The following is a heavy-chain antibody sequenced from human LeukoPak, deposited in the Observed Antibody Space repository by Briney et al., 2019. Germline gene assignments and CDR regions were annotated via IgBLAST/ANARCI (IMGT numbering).Heavy chain of an antibody. D-gene: IGHD1-26*01. Sequence: QSGGSLRLSCAASGFTFSNYGMHWVRQAPGKGLEWVAVMWYDGSDKYYADSVKGRFTISRDNSKNTLYLQMNSLRAEDTAIYYCAKDPLGTTRLFDSWGQGTLVTVSS. V-gene: IGHV3-33*06. CDR3: AKDPLGTTRLFDS. J-gene: IGHJ4*02. CDR1: GFTFSNYG. CDR2: MWYDGSDK.